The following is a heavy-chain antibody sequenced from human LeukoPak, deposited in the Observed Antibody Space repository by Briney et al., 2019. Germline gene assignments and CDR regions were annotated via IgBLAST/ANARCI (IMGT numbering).Heavy chain of an antibody. Sequence: GGSLRLSCAASGFTFSSYGMSWVRQAPGKGLEWVSAISGSGGSTYYADSVKGRFTISRDNSKNTLYLQMNSLRAEDTAVYYCAKMANGVVVPEYYFDYWGQGTLVTVSS. CDR1: GFTFSSYG. J-gene: IGHJ4*02. CDR2: ISGSGGST. CDR3: AKMANGVVVPEYYFDY. D-gene: IGHD3-22*01. V-gene: IGHV3-23*01.